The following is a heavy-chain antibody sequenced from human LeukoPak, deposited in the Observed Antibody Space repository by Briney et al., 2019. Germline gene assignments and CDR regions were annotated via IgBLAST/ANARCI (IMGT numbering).Heavy chain of an antibody. CDR2: IIPILGIA. V-gene: IGHV1-69*04. D-gene: IGHD6-6*01. CDR3: ARDQLPQDLDP. CDR1: GVTFSSYA. Sequence: ASVKVSCKASGVTFSSYAISWVRQAPGQGLEWMGRIIPILGIANYAQKFQGRVTITADKSTSTAYMELSSLRSEDTAVYYCARDQLPQDLDPWGQGTLVTVSS. J-gene: IGHJ5*02.